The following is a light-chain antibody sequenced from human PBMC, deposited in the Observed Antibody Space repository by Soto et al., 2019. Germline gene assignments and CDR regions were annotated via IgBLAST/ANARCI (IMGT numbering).Light chain of an antibody. CDR1: QSLLHSNGYNY. J-gene: IGKJ5*01. V-gene: IGKV2-28*01. Sequence: DIVMTQSPLSLPVTPGEPASISCRSSQSLLHSNGYNYLDWYLQKPGQSPRLLIYLGSNRASGVPDRFSGSGSGTDFTLKISRVEAEDVGVYYCMQDLQTPNFGQGTRLEIK. CDR3: MQDLQTPN. CDR2: LGS.